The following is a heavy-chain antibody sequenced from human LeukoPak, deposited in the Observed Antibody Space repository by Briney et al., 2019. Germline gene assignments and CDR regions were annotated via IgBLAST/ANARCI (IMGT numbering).Heavy chain of an antibody. CDR2: INPNSGGT. CDR3: ARADRITMIVVVISYDY. D-gene: IGHD3-22*01. Sequence: GASVKVSCKASGYTFTGYYMHWVRQAPGQGLEWMGWINPNSGGTNYAQKFQGRVTMTRDTSISTAYMELSRLRSDDTAVYYCARADRITMIVVVISYDYWGQGTLVTVSS. V-gene: IGHV1-2*02. J-gene: IGHJ4*02. CDR1: GYTFTGYY.